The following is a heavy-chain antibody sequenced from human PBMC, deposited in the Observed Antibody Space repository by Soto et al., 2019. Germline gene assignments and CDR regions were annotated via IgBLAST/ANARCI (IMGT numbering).Heavy chain of an antibody. CDR3: ARVTRLGYGFDY. J-gene: IGHJ4*02. CDR2: ISSSSGYT. CDR1: GFSLSDYY. V-gene: IGHV3-11*05. Sequence: QVQLVESGGGLVKPGGSLRLSCAASGFSLSDYYMSWIRQAPGKGLDYVSYISSSSGYTNYADSLRGRFTISRDNAKNSLFLQMDSLRAEDTAVYYCARVTRLGYGFDYWSQGTLVTVSS. D-gene: IGHD5-12*01.